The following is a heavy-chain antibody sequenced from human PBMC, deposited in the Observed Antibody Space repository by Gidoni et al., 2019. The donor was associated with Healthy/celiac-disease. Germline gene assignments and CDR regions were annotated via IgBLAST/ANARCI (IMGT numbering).Heavy chain of an antibody. Sequence: QVQLVESGGGLVKPGGSLRLSCAASGFTFSDYYMSWIRQAPGKGLEWVSYISSSGSTIYYADSVKGRFTISRDNAKNSLYLQMNSLRAEDTAVYYCARDLKMGDSSGLPYYYYGMDVWGQGTTVTVSS. D-gene: IGHD6-19*01. CDR3: ARDLKMGDSSGLPYYYYGMDV. CDR2: ISSSGSTI. CDR1: GFTFSDYY. J-gene: IGHJ6*02. V-gene: IGHV3-11*01.